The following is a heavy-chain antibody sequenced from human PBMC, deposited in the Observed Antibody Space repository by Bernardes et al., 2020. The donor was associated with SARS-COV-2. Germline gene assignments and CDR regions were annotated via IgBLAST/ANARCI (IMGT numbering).Heavy chain of an antibody. J-gene: IGHJ4*02. D-gene: IGHD1-26*01. CDR2: LSPTDGHT. V-gene: IGHV1-2*02. Sequence: ASVKVSCKVSGYTFIDYYMYWVRQAPGQGLEWIGWLSPTDGHTSFAQKFQGRVTVTGDPSIRTGYMELSRLTSDDTAVYFCASGRGWLTYFDYWGQGTLITVSS. CDR3: ASGRGWLTYFDY. CDR1: GYTFIDYY.